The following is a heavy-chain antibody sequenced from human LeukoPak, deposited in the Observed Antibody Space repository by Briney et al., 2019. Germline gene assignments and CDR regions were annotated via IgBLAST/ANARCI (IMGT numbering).Heavy chain of an antibody. V-gene: IGHV1-69*05. CDR2: IIPIFGTA. J-gene: IGHJ4*02. CDR1: GGTFSSYA. Sequence: ASVKVSCKASGGTFSSYAISWVRQAPGQGLEWIGRIIPIFGTANYAQKFQGRVTITTDESTSTAYMELSSLRSEDTVVYYCARPKSLGATGNYFDYWGQGTLVTVSS. D-gene: IGHD1-26*01. CDR3: ARPKSLGATGNYFDY.